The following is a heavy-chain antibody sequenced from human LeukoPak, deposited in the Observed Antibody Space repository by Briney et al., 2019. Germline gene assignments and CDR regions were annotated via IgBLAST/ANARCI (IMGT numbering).Heavy chain of an antibody. V-gene: IGHV3-21*01. J-gene: IGHJ3*01. CDR2: ISSSATYS. D-gene: IGHD1/OR15-1a*01. CDR1: DSTFSNYG. CDR3: ARDYTPTDLPTMDAFHF. Sequence: GGSLRLSCSASDSTFSNYGMNWVRQTPGKGLEWVSSISSSATYSYYADSVKGRFTISRDNAKNSLFLQMDSLRADDTAVYFCARDYTPTDLPTMDAFHFWGQGTVVTVSS.